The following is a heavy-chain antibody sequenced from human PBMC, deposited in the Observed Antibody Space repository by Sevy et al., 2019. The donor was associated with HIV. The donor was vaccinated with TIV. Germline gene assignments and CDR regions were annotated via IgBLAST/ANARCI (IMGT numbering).Heavy chain of an antibody. D-gene: IGHD4-17*01. CDR1: GGIFRSYG. CDR3: ARCDYGDYVRWFDP. V-gene: IGHV1-69*13. J-gene: IGHJ5*02. CDR2: IFPMFGTA. Sequence: ASVKVSCKASGGIFRSYGISWVRQASGQGLEWMGGIFPMFGTADYAQKFQGGVTITADVSTSTAYMYLSCLRSEDTAVYYCARCDYGDYVRWFDPWGQGTLVTVSS.